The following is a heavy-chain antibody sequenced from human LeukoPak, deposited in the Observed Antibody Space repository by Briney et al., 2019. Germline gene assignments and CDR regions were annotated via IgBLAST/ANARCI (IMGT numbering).Heavy chain of an antibody. CDR3: ARGIIVFTY. CDR2: VYYSGST. V-gene: IGHV4-61*01. D-gene: IGHD5/OR15-5a*01. CDR1: GGSVSSGSYY. Sequence: SETLSLTCTVSGGSVSSGSYYWSWIRQPPGKGLEWIGYVYYSGSTNYNPSLKSRVTISVDTSKNQFSLKLSSVTAADTAVYYCARGIIVFTYWGQGTLVTVSS. J-gene: IGHJ4*02.